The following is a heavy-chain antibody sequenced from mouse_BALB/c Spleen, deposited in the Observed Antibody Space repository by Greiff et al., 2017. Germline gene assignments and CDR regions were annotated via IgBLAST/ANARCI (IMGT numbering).Heavy chain of an antibody. CDR3: VRHGLDFAY. CDR2: IRSKSNNYAT. D-gene: IGHD1-1*02. CDR1: GFTFNTYA. Sequence: EVHLVESGGGLVQPKGSLKLSCAASGFTFNTYAMNWVRQAPGKGLEWVARIRSKSNNYATYYADSVKDRFTISRDDSQSMLYLQMNNLKTEDTAMYYCVRHGLDFAYWGQGTLVTVSA. V-gene: IGHV10-1*02. J-gene: IGHJ3*01.